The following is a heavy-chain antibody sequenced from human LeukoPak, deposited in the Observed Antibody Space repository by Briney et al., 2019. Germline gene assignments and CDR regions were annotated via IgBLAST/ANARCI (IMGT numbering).Heavy chain of an antibody. V-gene: IGHV4-59*01. CDR2: IYYSGST. D-gene: IGHD5-18*01. CDR1: GGSISSYY. Sequence: PSETLSLTCTVSGGSISSYYWSWIRQPPGKGLEWIGYIYYSGSTNYNPSLKSRVTISVDTSKNQFSLKLSSVTAADTAVYYCARAPGYSYGYGSGWFDPWGQGTLVTVSS. J-gene: IGHJ5*02. CDR3: ARAPGYSYGYGSGWFDP.